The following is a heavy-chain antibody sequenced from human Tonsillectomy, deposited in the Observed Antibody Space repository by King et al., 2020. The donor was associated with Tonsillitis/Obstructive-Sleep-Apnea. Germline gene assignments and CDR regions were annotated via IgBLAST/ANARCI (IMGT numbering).Heavy chain of an antibody. Sequence: VQLVESGGGLVQPGGSLRPSCAASGFTFRSYAMSWVRQAPGKGLEWVSGISGSGGSTYYADSVKGRFTISRDNSKNTLYLQMNNLRAEDTAVYYCAKDAPRGGVTGGRAFEIWGQGTMVTVSS. J-gene: IGHJ3*02. V-gene: IGHV3-23*04. CDR2: ISGSGGST. CDR1: GFTFRSYA. D-gene: IGHD3-16*01. CDR3: AKDAPRGGVTGGRAFEI.